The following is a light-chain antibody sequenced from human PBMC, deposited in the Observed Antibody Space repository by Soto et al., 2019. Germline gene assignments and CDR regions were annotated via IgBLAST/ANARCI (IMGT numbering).Light chain of an antibody. CDR3: CSYAGSSTWV. J-gene: IGLJ3*02. Sequence: QSVLTQPASVSGSPGQSITISCTGTSSDVGRYNLVSWYQQYPGKAPKLMIYEASKRPSGVSNRFSGSKSGNTASLTISGLQAEDEADYYCCSYAGSSTWVFGGGTQLTV. CDR1: SSDVGRYNL. CDR2: EAS. V-gene: IGLV2-23*01.